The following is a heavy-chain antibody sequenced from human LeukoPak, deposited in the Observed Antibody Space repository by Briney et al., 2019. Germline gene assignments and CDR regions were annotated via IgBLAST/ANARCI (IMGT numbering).Heavy chain of an antibody. CDR1: GGTFSNDA. Sequence: SVKVSCKASGGTFSNDAINWVRQAPGQGLEWMGRIVPVLGFTNFPQRFEGRVTLTADTSTTTAYMELSSLTSDDTAVYYCAREIGGGPYYFDYWGQGTLVTVSS. D-gene: IGHD2/OR15-2a*01. J-gene: IGHJ4*02. V-gene: IGHV1-69*04. CDR2: IVPVLGFT. CDR3: AREIGGGPYYFDY.